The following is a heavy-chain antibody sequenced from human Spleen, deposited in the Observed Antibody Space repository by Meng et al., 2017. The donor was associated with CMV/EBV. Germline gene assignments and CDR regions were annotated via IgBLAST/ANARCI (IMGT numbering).Heavy chain of an antibody. CDR2: IYSDDTT. CDR1: GFTVSSNS. J-gene: IGHJ4*02. Sequence: GESLKISCAASGFTVSSNSMSWVRQAPGKGLEWVSLIYSDDTTYYADSVRGRFTISRDNSKNTVYLQMHSLRAEDTAVYYCARDRRGGYSFCFDYWGQGILVTVSS. CDR3: ARDRRGGYSFCFDY. V-gene: IGHV3-53*01. D-gene: IGHD5-24*01.